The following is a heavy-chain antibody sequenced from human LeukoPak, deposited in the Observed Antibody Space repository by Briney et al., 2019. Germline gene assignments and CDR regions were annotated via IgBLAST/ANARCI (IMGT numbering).Heavy chain of an antibody. CDR1: GGSFSGYY. CDR2: INHSGST. V-gene: IGHV4-34*01. D-gene: IGHD3-10*01. Sequence: SETLPLTCAVYGGSFSGYYWSWIRQPPGKGLEWIGEINHSGSTYYNPSLKSRVTISVDRSKNQFSLKLSSVTAADTAVYYCARVGPKDGSGSYDAFDIWGQGTMVTVSS. J-gene: IGHJ3*02. CDR3: ARVGPKDGSGSYDAFDI.